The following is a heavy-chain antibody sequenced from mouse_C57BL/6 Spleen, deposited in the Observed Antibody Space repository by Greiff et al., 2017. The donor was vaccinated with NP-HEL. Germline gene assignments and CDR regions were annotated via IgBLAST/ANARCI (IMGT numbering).Heavy chain of an antibody. V-gene: IGHV5-16*01. D-gene: IGHD1-1*01. CDR1: GFTFSDYY. J-gene: IGHJ4*01. CDR3: ARITTVVATKAMDY. CDR2: INYDGSST. Sequence: EVKLMESEGGLVQPGSSMKLSCTASGFTFSDYYMAWVRQVPEKGLEWVANINYDGSSTYYLDSLKSRFIISRDNAKNILYLQMSSLKSEDTATYYWARITTVVATKAMDYWGQGTSVTVSS.